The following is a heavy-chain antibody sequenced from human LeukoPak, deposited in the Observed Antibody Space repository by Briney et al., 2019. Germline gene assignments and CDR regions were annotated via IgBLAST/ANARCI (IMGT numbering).Heavy chain of an antibody. J-gene: IGHJ5*02. CDR1: GGSISSGSYY. CDR3: ARGYSGYDWPDWLDP. D-gene: IGHD5-12*01. CDR2: IYTSGST. V-gene: IGHV4-61*02. Sequence: SETLSLTSTVSGGSISSGSYYWSWIRQPVGKGLEWIGRIYTSGSTNYNPSLKSRVTISVDTSKNQFSLKLSSVTAADTAVYYCARGYSGYDWPDWLDPWGQGTLVTVSS.